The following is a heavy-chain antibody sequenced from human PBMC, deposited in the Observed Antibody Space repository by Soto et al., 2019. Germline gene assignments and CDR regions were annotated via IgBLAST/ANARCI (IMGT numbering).Heavy chain of an antibody. V-gene: IGHV1-46*03. CDR2: INPKGGRT. Sequence: ASVKVSCKASGYTFTDYYIHWVRQAPGQGLEWVGLINPKGGRTSYAQKFQGRVTVTRDTSTSAVYMELSSLRSDDTAMYYCAREFPRVGYNSPLDFQRWGQGNLVTVSS. CDR1: GYTFTDYY. CDR3: AREFPRVGYNSPLDFQR. D-gene: IGHD3-10*01. J-gene: IGHJ1*01.